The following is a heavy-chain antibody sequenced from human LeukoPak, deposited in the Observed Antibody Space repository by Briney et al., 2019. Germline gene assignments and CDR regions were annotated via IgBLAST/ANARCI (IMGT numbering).Heavy chain of an antibody. Sequence: SETLSLTCSVSGGSMNGGLYYWAWIRQSPGKGLEWIGSAFNSGSTSYNPSLKSRVTISVGTSKNQFSLKLTSVTAADTAVYYCARNATTVNHVYKYFDYWGQGALVTVSS. D-gene: IGHD4-17*01. J-gene: IGHJ4*02. CDR2: AFNSGST. CDR3: ARNATTVNHVYKYFDY. V-gene: IGHV4-39*01. CDR1: GGSMNGGLYY.